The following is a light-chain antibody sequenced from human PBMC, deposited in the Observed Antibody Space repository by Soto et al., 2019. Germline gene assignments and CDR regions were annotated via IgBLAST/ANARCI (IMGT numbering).Light chain of an antibody. J-gene: IGLJ2*01. CDR2: NTN. V-gene: IGLV8-61*01. CDR1: SGSVFSSYY. Sequence: QTVVTQEPSFSVSPGGTVTLTCGLSSGSVFSSYYPSWYQQTPGQAPRTLIYNTNTRSSGVPDRFSGSILGNKAALTITGAQAEDESDYYCVLYVDTGIRGFGGGTKLTVL. CDR3: VLYVDTGIRG.